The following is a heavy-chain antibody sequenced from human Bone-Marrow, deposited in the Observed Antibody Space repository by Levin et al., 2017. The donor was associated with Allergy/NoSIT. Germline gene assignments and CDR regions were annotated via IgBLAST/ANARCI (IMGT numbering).Heavy chain of an antibody. CDR2: ISGSGGST. V-gene: IGHV3-23*01. D-gene: IGHD4-17*01. CDR1: GFTFSSYA. Sequence: SCAASGFTFSSYAMSWVRQAPGKGLEWVSAISGSGGSTYYADSVKGRFTISRDNSKNTLYLQMNSLRAEDTAVYYCAKGDYGDYSTAEYFQHWGQGTLVTVSS. CDR3: AKGDYGDYSTAEYFQH. J-gene: IGHJ1*01.